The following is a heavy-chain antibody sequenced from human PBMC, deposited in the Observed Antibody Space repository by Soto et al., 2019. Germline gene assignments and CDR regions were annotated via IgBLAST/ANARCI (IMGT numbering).Heavy chain of an antibody. CDR1: GFSLRTSGVG. V-gene: IGHV2-5*01. CDR3: AHIRLSGDYVGGSYRYSFDY. D-gene: IGHD3-16*02. CDR2: IYWHDDN. Sequence: SGPTLVQPPQTLTLTCTFSGFSLRTSGVGVGWIRQPPGKALEWLALIYWHDDNRDSPYLKRRLTITKDTAKNQVVLTMTNMDPFDTTPYSFAHIRLSGDYVGGSYRYSFDYWGQGTLVTVSS. J-gene: IGHJ4*02.